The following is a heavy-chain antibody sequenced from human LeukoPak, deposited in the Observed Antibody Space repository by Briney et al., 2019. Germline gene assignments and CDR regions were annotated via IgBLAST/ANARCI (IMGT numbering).Heavy chain of an antibody. CDR3: ARDLGVRGRDGYNYCFDY. Sequence: PGGSLRLSCAASGFTFSSYSMNWVRQAPGKGLEWVSSISSSSSYIYYADSVKGRFTISRDNAKNSLYLQMNSLRAEATALYYCARDLGVRGRDGYNYCFDYWGQGTLVTVSS. CDR2: ISSSSSYI. J-gene: IGHJ4*02. D-gene: IGHD5-24*01. V-gene: IGHV3-21*04. CDR1: GFTFSSYS.